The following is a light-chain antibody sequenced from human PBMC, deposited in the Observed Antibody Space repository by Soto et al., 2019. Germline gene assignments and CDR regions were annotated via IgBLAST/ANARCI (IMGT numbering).Light chain of an antibody. CDR3: QVWDASAAL. Sequence: SYELTQPLSVSVALGQTARITCGGNNIGSKNVHWYQQKPGQAPVLVIYNDNNRPSGIPERFSGSNSGSTATLTISIAQAGDEADYYCQVWDASAALIGGGTKLTVL. V-gene: IGLV3-9*01. CDR1: NIGSKN. J-gene: IGLJ2*01. CDR2: NDN.